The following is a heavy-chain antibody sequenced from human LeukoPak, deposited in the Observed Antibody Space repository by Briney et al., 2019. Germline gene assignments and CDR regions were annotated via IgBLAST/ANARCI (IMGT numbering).Heavy chain of an antibody. CDR2: INPNIGGT. J-gene: IGHJ3*02. CDR3: VCTLSSGWYSSAFDI. Sequence: ASVKVSFKASGYTFNVYYIHWVRQAPGQGLELMGWINPNIGGTNYSKKFQGRVTMTRDTSISTAYMELSRLRSDDTAVYYCVCTLSSGWYSSAFDIWGQETMVTVSS. CDR1: GYTFNVYY. D-gene: IGHD6-19*01. V-gene: IGHV1-2*02.